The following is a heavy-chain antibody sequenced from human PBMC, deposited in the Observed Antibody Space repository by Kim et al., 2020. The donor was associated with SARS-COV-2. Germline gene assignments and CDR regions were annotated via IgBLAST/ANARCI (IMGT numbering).Heavy chain of an antibody. J-gene: IGHJ3*02. D-gene: IGHD1-26*01. CDR1: GFTFSSYA. CDR3: AKDRGVGATAGGETGAFDI. V-gene: IGHV3-23*01. CDR2: ISGSGGST. Sequence: GGSLRLSCAASGFTFSSYAMSWVRQAPGKGLEWVSAISGSGGSTYYADSVKGRFTISRDNSKNTLYLQMNSLRAEDTAVYYCAKDRGVGATAGGETGAFDIWGQGTMVTVSS.